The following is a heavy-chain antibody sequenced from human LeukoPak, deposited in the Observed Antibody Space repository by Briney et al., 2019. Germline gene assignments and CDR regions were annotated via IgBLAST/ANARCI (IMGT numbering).Heavy chain of an antibody. Sequence: ASVKVSCKASGYSFTDYFIHWVRQAPGQGLEWMGWIGPKSGDTSYSQKFQGRVTVTRDTSISTVYMELSRLRSDDTAVYYCGINRPGKALDIWDQGTMVTVSS. CDR1: GYSFTDYF. CDR3: GINRPGKALDI. J-gene: IGHJ3*02. D-gene: IGHD3-10*01. V-gene: IGHV1-2*02. CDR2: IGPKSGDT.